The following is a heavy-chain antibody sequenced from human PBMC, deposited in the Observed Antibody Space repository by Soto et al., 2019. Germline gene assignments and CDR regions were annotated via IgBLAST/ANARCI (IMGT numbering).Heavy chain of an antibody. Sequence: SVKVSCKASGGTFSSYAISWVRQAPGQGLEWMGGIIPILGTANYAQKFQGRFTITADESTSTAYMELSSLRSEDTAVYYCASHNVDTAMVNHYHYGMDVWGQGTTVTVSS. CDR2: IIPILGTA. V-gene: IGHV1-69*13. J-gene: IGHJ6*02. D-gene: IGHD5-18*01. CDR1: GGTFSSYA. CDR3: ASHNVDTAMVNHYHYGMDV.